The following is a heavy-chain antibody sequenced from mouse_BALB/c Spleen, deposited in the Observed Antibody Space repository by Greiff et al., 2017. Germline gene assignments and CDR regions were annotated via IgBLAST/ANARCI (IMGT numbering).Heavy chain of an antibody. V-gene: IGHV1-15*01. D-gene: IGHD1-2*01. J-gene: IGHJ3*01. Sequence: VQLVESGAELVRPGASVTLSCKASGYTFTDYEMHWVKQTPVHGLEWIGAIDPETGGTAYNQKFKGKATLTADKSSSTAYMELRSLTSEDSAVYYCTRKENYYGGFAYWGQGTLVTVSA. CDR3: TRKENYYGGFAY. CDR1: GYTFTDYE. CDR2: IDPETGGT.